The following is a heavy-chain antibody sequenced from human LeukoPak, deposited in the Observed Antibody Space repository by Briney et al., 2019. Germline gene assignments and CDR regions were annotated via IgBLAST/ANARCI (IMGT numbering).Heavy chain of an antibody. Sequence: PGGSLRLSCAASGFTFSDYYMSWFRQAPGKGPECVGFIRSTAYTGTTEYAASVKGRFTISRDDSKSIAYLQMNSLKTEDTAVCYCTSITYGDDYYYYYMDVWGKGTTVTVSS. CDR3: TSITYGDDYYYYYMDV. CDR1: GFTFSDYY. D-gene: IGHD4-17*01. J-gene: IGHJ6*03. CDR2: IRSTAYTGTT. V-gene: IGHV3-49*03.